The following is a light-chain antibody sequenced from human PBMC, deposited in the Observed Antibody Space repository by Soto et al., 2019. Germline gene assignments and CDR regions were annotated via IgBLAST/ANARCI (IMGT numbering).Light chain of an antibody. CDR3: QQYNNWPPYT. J-gene: IGKJ2*01. CDR1: QSVSSSY. Sequence: EIVLTQSPGTLSLSPGERATLSCRASQSVSSSYLAWYQRKLGQAPRLLIYGASVRATGIPDRFSGSGSGTDFTLTISRLEPEDFAVYYCQQYNNWPPYTFGQGNKLEIK. CDR2: GAS. V-gene: IGKV3-20*01.